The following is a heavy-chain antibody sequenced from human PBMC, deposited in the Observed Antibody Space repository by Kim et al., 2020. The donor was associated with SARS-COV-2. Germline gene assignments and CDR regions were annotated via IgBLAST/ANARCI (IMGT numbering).Heavy chain of an antibody. J-gene: IGHJ2*01. D-gene: IGHD4-17*01. CDR3: ARDFGDYWGVAYWYFD. Sequence: SETLSLTCTVSGGSISSSSYYWGWIRQPPGKGLEWIGSIYYSGSTYYNPSLKSRVTISVDTSKNQFSLKLSSVTAADTAVYYCARDFGDYWGVAYWYFD. V-gene: IGHV4-39*07. CDR2: IYYSGST. CDR1: GGSISSSSYY.